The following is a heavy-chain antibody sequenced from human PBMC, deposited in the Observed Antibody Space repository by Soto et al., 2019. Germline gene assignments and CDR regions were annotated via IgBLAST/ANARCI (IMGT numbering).Heavy chain of an antibody. CDR2: INPSGGST. V-gene: IGHV1-46*01. D-gene: IGHD3-10*01. Sequence: ASVKVSCKASGYTFTSYYMHWVRQAPGQGLEWMGIINPSGGSTSYAQKFQGRVTMTRDTSTSTVYMELSSLRSEDTAVYYCANEKHGSGSYRAFDIWGQGTMVTVSS. J-gene: IGHJ3*02. CDR3: ANEKHGSGSYRAFDI. CDR1: GYTFTSYY.